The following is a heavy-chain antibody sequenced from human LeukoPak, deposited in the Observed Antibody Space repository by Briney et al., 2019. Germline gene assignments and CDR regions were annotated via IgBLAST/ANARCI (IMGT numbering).Heavy chain of an antibody. CDR2: ISSSGNTI. CDR3: AREDSSRTIDY. Sequence: GGSLRLSCAASGFTFSDYYMSWIRQAPGKGLEWVSYISSSGNTIYYTDSVKGRFTISRDNAKNSLYLQMNSLRAEDTAVYYCAREDSSRTIDYWGQGTLVTVSS. CDR1: GFTFSDYY. V-gene: IGHV3-11*01. J-gene: IGHJ4*02. D-gene: IGHD6-13*01.